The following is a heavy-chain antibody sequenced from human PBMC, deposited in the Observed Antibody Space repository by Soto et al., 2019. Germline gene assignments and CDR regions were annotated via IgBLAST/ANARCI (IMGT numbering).Heavy chain of an antibody. CDR3: ASAGSSGSGIYVDV. CDR2: INAYTGNT. J-gene: IGHJ6*04. V-gene: IGHV1-18*01. D-gene: IGHD3-10*01. CDR1: GYTFTSYG. Sequence: QLLQSGAEVKKPGASVKVSCKASGYTFTSYGISWVRQSPGQGLEWMGWINAYTGNTDYAQNVQRRVTMTSHSSTTTAYMELRSLRSDDTSVYYCASAGSSGSGIYVDVWGKGTTVTVSA.